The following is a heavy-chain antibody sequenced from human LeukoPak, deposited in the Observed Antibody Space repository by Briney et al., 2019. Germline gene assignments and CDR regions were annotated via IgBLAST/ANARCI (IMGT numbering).Heavy chain of an antibody. J-gene: IGHJ4*02. CDR2: IWYDGSNK. CDR3: AREGPRGNSQFDY. V-gene: IGHV3-33*08. D-gene: IGHD2/OR15-2a*01. CDR1: GFTFSW. Sequence: PGGSLRLSCAVSGFTFSWMHWVRQAPGKGLEWVALIWYDGSNKYYADSVKGRLTISRDNSKNTLYLQMNSLRAEDTAVYYCAREGPRGNSQFDYWGQGTLVTVSS.